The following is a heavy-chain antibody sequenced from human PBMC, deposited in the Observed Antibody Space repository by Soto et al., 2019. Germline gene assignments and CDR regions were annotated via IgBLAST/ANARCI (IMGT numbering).Heavy chain of an antibody. Sequence: GGSLRLSCAGSGFTFSGYSMNWVRQAPGKGLEWVSSISSTSNNMYYADSVKGRFTISRDNSKNTLYLQMNSLRAEDTAVYYCASVTSGSYYYHYWGQGTLVTVSS. V-gene: IGHV3-21*04. D-gene: IGHD1-26*01. CDR2: ISSTSNNM. J-gene: IGHJ4*02. CDR1: GFTFSGYS. CDR3: ASVTSGSYYYHY.